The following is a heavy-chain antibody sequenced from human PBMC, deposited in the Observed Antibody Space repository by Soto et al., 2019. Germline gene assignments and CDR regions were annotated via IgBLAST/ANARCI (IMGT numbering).Heavy chain of an antibody. J-gene: IGHJ4*02. CDR3: ARLPYYYDSSGCSNFDY. V-gene: IGHV5-51*01. D-gene: IGHD3-22*01. CDR2: IYPGDSDT. CDR1: GYSFTIYW. Sequence: GESLKISCKGSGYSFTIYWIGWVRQMPGKGLEWMGIIYPGDSDTRYSPSFQGQVTISADKSISTAYLQWSSLKASDTAMYYCARLPYYYDSSGCSNFDYWGQGTLVTVSS.